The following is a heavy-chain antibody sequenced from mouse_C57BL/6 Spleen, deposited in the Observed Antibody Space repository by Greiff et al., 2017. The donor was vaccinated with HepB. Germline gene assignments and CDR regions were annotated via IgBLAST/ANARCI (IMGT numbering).Heavy chain of an antibody. Sequence: EVKLVESGPGLAKPSQTLSLTCSVTGYSITSDYWNWIRKFPGNKLEYMGYISYSGSTYYNPSLKSRISITRDTSKNQYYMQLNSVTTEDTATYYCARRGGYYGSSYWYFDVWGTGTTVTVSS. V-gene: IGHV3-8*01. CDR3: ARRGGYYGSSYWYFDV. J-gene: IGHJ1*03. CDR1: GYSITSDY. CDR2: ISYSGST. D-gene: IGHD1-1*01.